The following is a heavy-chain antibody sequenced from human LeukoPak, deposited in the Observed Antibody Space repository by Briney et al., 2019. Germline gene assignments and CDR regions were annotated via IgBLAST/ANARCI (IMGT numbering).Heavy chain of an antibody. CDR2: ISSSSSYI. Sequence: GGSLRLSCAASGFTFSSYSMNWVREAPGKGLEWVSSISSSSSYIYYADSVKGRFTISRDNAKNSLYLQMNSLRAEDTAVYYCARWDSRDYYYYMDVWGKGTTVTVSS. D-gene: IGHD6-13*01. CDR1: GFTFSSYS. V-gene: IGHV3-21*01. J-gene: IGHJ6*03. CDR3: ARWDSRDYYYYMDV.